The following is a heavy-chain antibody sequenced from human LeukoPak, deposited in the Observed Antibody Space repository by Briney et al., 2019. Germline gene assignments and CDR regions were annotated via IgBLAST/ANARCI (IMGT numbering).Heavy chain of an antibody. Sequence: GRSLRLSCAASGFTFSSYAMHWVRQAPGKGLEWVAVISYDGSNKYYADSVKGRFTISRDNSKNTLYLQMNSLRAEDTAVYYCARGALRYFDWLLREADYWGQGTLVTVSS. D-gene: IGHD3-9*01. CDR2: ISYDGSNK. CDR3: ARGALRYFDWLLREADY. CDR1: GFTFSSYA. V-gene: IGHV3-30*04. J-gene: IGHJ4*02.